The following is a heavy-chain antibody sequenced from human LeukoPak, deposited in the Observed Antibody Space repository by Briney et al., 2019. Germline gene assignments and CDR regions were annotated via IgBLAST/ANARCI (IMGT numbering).Heavy chain of an antibody. CDR2: IRYDGSNK. J-gene: IGHJ5*02. D-gene: IGHD2-2*01. Sequence: GGSLRLSCAASGFTFSSYGMRWVRQAPGKGLEWVAFIRYDGSNKYYADSVKGRFTISRDNSKNTLYLQMNSLRAEDTAVYYCAKEPPGIVVVPAAAIYNWFDPWGQGTLVTVSS. CDR1: GFTFSSYG. CDR3: AKEPPGIVVVPAAAIYNWFDP. V-gene: IGHV3-30*02.